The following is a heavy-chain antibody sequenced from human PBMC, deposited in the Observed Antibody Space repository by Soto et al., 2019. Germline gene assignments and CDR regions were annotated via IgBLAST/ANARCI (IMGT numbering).Heavy chain of an antibody. Sequence: SVKVSCKASGGPFGSDAITLVRGAPGQGLEWVGRIIPIFGTTNYAQNLQGRVTISADKSTLTSYMELHSLTSDDTALYYCARDRTDSGYYTNWLDPWGQGTQVTVSS. CDR3: ARDRTDSGYYTNWLDP. V-gene: IGHV1-69*06. CDR1: GGPFGSDA. CDR2: IIPIFGTT. D-gene: IGHD3-22*01. J-gene: IGHJ5*02.